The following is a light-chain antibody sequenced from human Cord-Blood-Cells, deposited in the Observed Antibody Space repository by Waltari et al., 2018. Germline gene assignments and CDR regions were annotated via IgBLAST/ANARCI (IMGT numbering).Light chain of an antibody. CDR3: CSYAGSSTLV. V-gene: IGLV2-23*02. CDR2: EVS. CDR1: SSDVGSYHL. Sequence: QSALTQPASVSGSPGQSIPIPCTGTSSDVGSYHLVSWYQQHPGKAPKLMIYEVSKRPSGVSNRFSGSKSGNTASLTISGLQAEDEADYYCCSYAGSSTLVFGGGTKLTVL. J-gene: IGLJ2*01.